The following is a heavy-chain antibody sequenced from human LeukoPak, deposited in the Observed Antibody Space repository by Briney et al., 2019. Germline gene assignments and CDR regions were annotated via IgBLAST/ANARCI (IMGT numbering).Heavy chain of an antibody. Sequence: GGSLRLSCAASGFTFSNAWMNWVRQAPGKGLEWVGRIKSKTDGETTDYAAPVKGRFTISRDDSKNTLYLQMNSLKAEDTAMCYCTTDLIAVADDDYWGQGTLVTVSS. CDR1: GFTFSNAW. J-gene: IGHJ4*02. CDR2: IKSKTDGETT. CDR3: TTDLIAVADDDY. D-gene: IGHD6-19*01. V-gene: IGHV3-15*01.